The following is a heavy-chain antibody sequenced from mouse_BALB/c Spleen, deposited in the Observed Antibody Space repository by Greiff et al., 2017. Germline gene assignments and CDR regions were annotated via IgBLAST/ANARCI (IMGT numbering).Heavy chain of an antibody. J-gene: IGHJ3*01. CDR1: GFTFSSYA. Sequence: DVQLVESGGGLVKPGGSLKLSCAASGFTFSSYAMSWVRQTPEKRLEWVATISSGGSYTYYPDSVKGRFTISRDNAKNTLYLQMSSLRSEDTAMYYCAREEGITTAPFAYWGQGTLVTVSA. V-gene: IGHV5-9-3*01. D-gene: IGHD1-1*01. CDR3: AREEGITTAPFAY. CDR2: ISSGGSYT.